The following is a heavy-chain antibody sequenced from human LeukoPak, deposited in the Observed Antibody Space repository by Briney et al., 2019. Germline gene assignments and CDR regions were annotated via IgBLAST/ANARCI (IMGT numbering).Heavy chain of an antibody. CDR2: IYTSGST. V-gene: IGHV4-61*02. J-gene: IGHJ4*02. CDR3: ARGGTYNWNYDY. CDR1: GGSISSGSYY. Sequence: PSETLSLTCTVSGGSISSGSYYWSWIRQPAGKGLEWIGRIYTSGSTNYNPSLKSRVTISVDTSKNQFSLKLSSVTAADTAVYYCARGGTYNWNYDYWGQGTLVTVSS. D-gene: IGHD1-7*01.